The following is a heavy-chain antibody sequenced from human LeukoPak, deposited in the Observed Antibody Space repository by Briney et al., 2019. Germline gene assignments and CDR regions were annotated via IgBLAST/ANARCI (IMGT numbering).Heavy chain of an antibody. V-gene: IGHV1-69*13. J-gene: IGHJ6*02. CDR3: ARPLLVVPAAILRDYYGMDV. D-gene: IGHD2-2*02. CDR1: GGTFSSYA. Sequence: SVKVSCKASGGTFSSYAISWVRQAPGQGLEWTGGIIPIFGTANYAQKFQGRVTITADESTSTAYMELSSLRSEDTAVYYCARPLLVVPAAILRDYYGMDVWGQGTTVTVSS. CDR2: IIPIFGTA.